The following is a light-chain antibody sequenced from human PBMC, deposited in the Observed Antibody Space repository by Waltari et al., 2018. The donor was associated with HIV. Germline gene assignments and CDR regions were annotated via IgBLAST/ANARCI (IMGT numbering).Light chain of an antibody. CDR2: LNNDGSH. CDR3: QTWDTGIRI. J-gene: IGLJ2*01. Sequence: QPVVTQSPSAAASLGASVKLTCTLSSGHSDYAIAWPQQHPQKGPRYLMRLNNDGSHYKGDGIPDRFSGSSSGAGRYLIISSLQSGDEADYYCQTWDTGIRIFGGGTKLTVL. CDR1: SGHSDYA. V-gene: IGLV4-69*01.